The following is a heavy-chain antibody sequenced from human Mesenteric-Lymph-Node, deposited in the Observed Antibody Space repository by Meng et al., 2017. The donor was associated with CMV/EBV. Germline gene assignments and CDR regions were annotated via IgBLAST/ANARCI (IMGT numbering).Heavy chain of an antibody. CDR2: ISSSGSTI. J-gene: IGHJ6*02. Sequence: GGSLRLSCAASGFTFSDYYMSWIRQAPGKGLEWVSYISSSGSTIYYADSVKGRFTISRDNAKNSLYLQMNSLRAEDTAVYYCARDPNIVVVPADYYYGMDVWGQGTTVTVSS. CDR3: ARDPNIVVVPADYYYGMDV. V-gene: IGHV3-11*04. D-gene: IGHD2-2*01. CDR1: GFTFSDYY.